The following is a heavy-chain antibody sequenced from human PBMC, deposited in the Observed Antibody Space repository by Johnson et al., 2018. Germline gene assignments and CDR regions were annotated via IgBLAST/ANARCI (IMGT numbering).Heavy chain of an antibody. CDR2: IYTSGST. Sequence: VQLVESGGGVVQPGRSLRLSCAASGFIVSSNYMTWVRQAPGKGLEWVSIIYTSGSTYYADSAKGRFIISRDISKNTVYLQMNNLRAEDTAVYYCSSSSNQFYYYGLDVWGQGTTVTVSS. J-gene: IGHJ6*02. CDR3: SSSSNQFYYYGLDV. D-gene: IGHD6-13*01. CDR1: GFIVSSNY. V-gene: IGHV3-53*01.